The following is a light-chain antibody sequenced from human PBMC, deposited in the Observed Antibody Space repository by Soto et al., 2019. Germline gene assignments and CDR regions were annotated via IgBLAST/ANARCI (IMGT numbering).Light chain of an antibody. CDR1: SSNIGNNY. J-gene: IGLJ2*01. CDR2: ENN. Sequence: QPVLTQPPSVSAAPGQKVTISCSGSSSNIGNNYVSWYQQLPGTAPKLLMYENNKRPSWIPDRFSGSKSGTSATLDITGLQTGDEADYYCGTWDSSLTAAVFGGGTKVTVL. CDR3: GTWDSSLTAAV. V-gene: IGLV1-51*02.